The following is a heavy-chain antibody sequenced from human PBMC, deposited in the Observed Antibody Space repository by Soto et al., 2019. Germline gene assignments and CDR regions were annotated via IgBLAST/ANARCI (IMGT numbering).Heavy chain of an antibody. CDR2: ITPSGRRR. J-gene: IGHJ3*02. D-gene: IGHD3-22*01. CDR3: SRALAYCPDYDYSSGYDAFDI. V-gene: IGHV1-46*01. CDR1: GYTVTSYY. Sequence: GASVKVSCKASGYTVTSYYMHWERQAPGQGLAWMGIITPSGRRRSHGQKFRGRVTMTRVTSTSTVYRGRGSLRSEDTDGYDCSRALAYCPDYDYSSGYDAFDIWGQGTMGTVAS.